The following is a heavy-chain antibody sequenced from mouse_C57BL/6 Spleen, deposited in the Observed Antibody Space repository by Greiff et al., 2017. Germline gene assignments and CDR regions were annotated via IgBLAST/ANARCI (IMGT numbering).Heavy chain of an antibody. CDR3: ASSYGYDGDYYAMDY. J-gene: IGHJ4*01. D-gene: IGHD2-9*01. CDR2: IYPGSGST. CDR1: GYTFTSYW. V-gene: IGHV1-55*01. Sequence: VQLQQSGAELVKPGASVKMSCKASGYTFTSYWITWVKQRPGQGLEWIGDIYPGSGSTNYNEKFKSKATLTVDTSSSTAYMQLSSLTSEDSAVYYCASSYGYDGDYYAMDYWSRNLSHRLL.